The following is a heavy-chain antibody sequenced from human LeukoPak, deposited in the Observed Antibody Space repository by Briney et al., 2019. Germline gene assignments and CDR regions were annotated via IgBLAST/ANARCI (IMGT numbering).Heavy chain of an antibody. Sequence: SETLSLTCAVYGGSFSGYYWGWIRQPPGKGLEWIGEINHSGSTNYNPSLKSRVTISVDTSKNQFSLKLSSVTAADTAVYYCARRGHDYGSSPFDYWGQGTLVIVSS. V-gene: IGHV4-34*01. CDR2: INHSGST. D-gene: IGHD4-17*01. J-gene: IGHJ4*02. CDR1: GGSFSGYY. CDR3: ARRGHDYGSSPFDY.